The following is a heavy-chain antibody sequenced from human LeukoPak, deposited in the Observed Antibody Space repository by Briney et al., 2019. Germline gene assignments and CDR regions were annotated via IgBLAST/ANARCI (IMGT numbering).Heavy chain of an antibody. CDR2: ISYDGSNK. CDR3: ASIPVHEVVVVAATPSVVDY. J-gene: IGHJ4*02. CDR1: GFTFSSYA. D-gene: IGHD2-15*01. Sequence: PGGSLRLSCAASGFTFSSYAMLWVRQAPGKGLEGVAVISYDGSNKYYADSVKGRFTISRDNSKTTLYLQMNSLRAEDTAVYYCASIPVHEVVVVAATPSVVDYWGQGTLVTVSS. V-gene: IGHV3-30*01.